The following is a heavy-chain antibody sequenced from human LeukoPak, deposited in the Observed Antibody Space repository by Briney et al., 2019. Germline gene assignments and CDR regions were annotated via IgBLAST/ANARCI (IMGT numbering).Heavy chain of an antibody. J-gene: IGHJ6*02. Sequence: PSETLSLTCTVSGDSISNYYWNWIRQPPGKGLEWIGYIYYSGSTNYNPSLKSRVTISVDTSRNQFSLQLRSVTAADTAVYYCARGDPQTTVPEGMDVWGQGTTVIVSS. CDR2: IYYSGST. CDR3: ARGDPQTTVPEGMDV. D-gene: IGHD4-17*01. V-gene: IGHV4-59*01. CDR1: GDSISNYY.